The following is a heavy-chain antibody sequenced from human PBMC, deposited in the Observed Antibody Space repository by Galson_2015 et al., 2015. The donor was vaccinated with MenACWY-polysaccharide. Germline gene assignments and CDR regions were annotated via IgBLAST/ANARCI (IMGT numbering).Heavy chain of an antibody. J-gene: IGHJ3*02. D-gene: IGHD3-10*01. Sequence: SLRLSCAASGFTFSSYAMSWVRQAPGKGLEWVPGVSASGGSTVYTDSAKGLFTMSRDNSKRSLYLQMNSLRAEDTAVYYCAKDTGPGEYAYSWGTFDTWGRGTMVTVSS. CDR2: VSASGGST. CDR3: AKDTGPGEYAYSWGTFDT. CDR1: GFTFSSYA. V-gene: IGHV3-23*01.